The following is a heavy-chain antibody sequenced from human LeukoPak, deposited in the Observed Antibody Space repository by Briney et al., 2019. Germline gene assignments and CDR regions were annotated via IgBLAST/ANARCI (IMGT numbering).Heavy chain of an antibody. J-gene: IGHJ4*02. D-gene: IGHD4-17*01. CDR1: GGSFSGYY. CDR3: ARGLFTTVTTYYFDY. Sequence: SKTLSLTCAVYGGSFSGYYWSWIRQPPGKGLEWIGEINHSGSTNYNPSLKSRVTISLDTSKNQFSLTLSSVTAADTAVYYCARGLFTTVTTYYFDYWGQGTVVTVSS. V-gene: IGHV4-34*01. CDR2: INHSGST.